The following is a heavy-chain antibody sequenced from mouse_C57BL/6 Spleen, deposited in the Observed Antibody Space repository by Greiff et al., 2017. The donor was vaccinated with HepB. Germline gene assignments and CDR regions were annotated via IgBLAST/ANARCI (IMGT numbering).Heavy chain of an antibody. CDR2: IHPNSGST. J-gene: IGHJ2*01. Sequence: QVQLQQSGAELVKPGASVKLSCKASGYTFTSYWMHWVKQRPGQGLEWIGMIHPNSGSTNYNEKFKSKATLTVDKSSSTAYMQLSSLTSEDSAVYYCAREGTPKESFDYWGQGTTLTVSS. CDR3: AREGTPKESFDY. V-gene: IGHV1-64*01. CDR1: GYTFTSYW.